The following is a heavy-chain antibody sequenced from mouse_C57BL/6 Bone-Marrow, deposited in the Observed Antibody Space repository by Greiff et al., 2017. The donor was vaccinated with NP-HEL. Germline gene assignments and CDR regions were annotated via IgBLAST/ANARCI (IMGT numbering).Heavy chain of an antibody. J-gene: IGHJ4*01. CDR3: ARRGLRSSSYAMDY. V-gene: IGHV2-9-1*01. CDR1: GFSLTSYA. D-gene: IGHD1-1*01. Sequence: VMLVESGPGLVAPSQSLSITCTVSGFSLTSYAISWVRQPPGKGLEWLGVIWTGGGTNYNSALKSRLSISKDNSKSQVFLKMNSLQTDDTARYYCARRGLRSSSYAMDYWGQGTSVTVSS. CDR2: IWTGGGT.